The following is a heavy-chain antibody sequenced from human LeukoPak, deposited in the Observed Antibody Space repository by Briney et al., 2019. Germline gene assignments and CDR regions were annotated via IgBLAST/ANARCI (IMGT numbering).Heavy chain of an antibody. CDR1: GYTFTSYD. CDR3: ASLRIAAAGHYYYYGMDV. CDR2: MNPNGGNT. J-gene: IGHJ6*02. V-gene: IGHV1-8*01. D-gene: IGHD6-13*01. Sequence: ASVKVSCKASGYTFTSYDINWVRQATGQGLEWMGWMNPNGGNTGYAQKFQGRVTMTRNTSISTAYMELSSLRSEDTAVYYCASLRIAAAGHYYYYGMDVWGQGTTVTVSS.